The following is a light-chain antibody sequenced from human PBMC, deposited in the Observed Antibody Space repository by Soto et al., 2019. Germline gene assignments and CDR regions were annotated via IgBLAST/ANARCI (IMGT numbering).Light chain of an antibody. CDR2: GAS. CDR1: QSVGSN. Sequence: EIVMTQSPATLSVSPGERATLSCRASQSVGSNLAWYQQKPGQAPRLLIYGASTRATGIPARFSGSGSGTEFNLTISSLQSEDVAIYFCQQYQNWHPDRTFGQGTKVEIK. V-gene: IGKV3-15*01. J-gene: IGKJ1*01. CDR3: QQYQNWHPDRT.